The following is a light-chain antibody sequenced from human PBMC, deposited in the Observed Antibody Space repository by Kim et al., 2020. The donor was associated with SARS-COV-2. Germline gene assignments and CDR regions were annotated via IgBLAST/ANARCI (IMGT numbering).Light chain of an antibody. J-gene: IGKJ4*01. CDR2: DAS. V-gene: IGKV3-11*01. CDR1: QIVSSD. Sequence: FSPGESATLACSASQIVSSDLAWYQQKPSQAPRLLIYDASNRATGIPARFSGSGSGTDFTLTISSLEPEDFAVYYCQHRSNWPLTFGGGTKVDIK. CDR3: QHRSNWPLT.